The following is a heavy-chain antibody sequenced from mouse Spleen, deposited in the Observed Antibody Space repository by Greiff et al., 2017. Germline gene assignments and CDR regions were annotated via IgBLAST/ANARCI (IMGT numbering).Heavy chain of an antibody. V-gene: IGHV5-6*01. CDR1: GFTFSSYG. Sequence: EVHLVESGGDLVKPGGSLKLSCAASGFTFSSYGMSWVRQTPDKRLEWVATSSSGGRDTYYPDSVKGRFTISRDNAKNTLYLQMSSLKSEDTAMYYCARKGYGSSWNYWGQGTTLTVSS. J-gene: IGHJ2*01. D-gene: IGHD1-1*01. CDR2: SSSGGRDT. CDR3: ARKGYGSSWNY.